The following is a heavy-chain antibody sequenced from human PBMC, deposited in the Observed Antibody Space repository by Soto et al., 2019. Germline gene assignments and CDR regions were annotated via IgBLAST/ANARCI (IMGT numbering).Heavy chain of an antibody. CDR3: ARGARPYASSGYPLEDV. CDR1: GGSISSGDYY. J-gene: IGHJ6*02. CDR2: IYYSGST. V-gene: IGHV4-30-4*01. D-gene: IGHD3-22*01. Sequence: SETLSLTCTVSGGSISSGDYYWSWIRQPPGKGLEWIGYIYYSGSTYYNPSLKSRVTISVDTSKNQFSLKLSSVTAADTAVYYCARGARPYASSGYPLEDVWGQGTTVTVSS.